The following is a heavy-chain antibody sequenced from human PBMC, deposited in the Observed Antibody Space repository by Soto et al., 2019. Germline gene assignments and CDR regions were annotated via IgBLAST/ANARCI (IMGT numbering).Heavy chain of an antibody. J-gene: IGHJ6*02. V-gene: IGHV3-9*01. Sequence: EVQLVESGGGLVQPGRSLRLSCAASGFTFDDYAMHWVRQAPGKGLEWVSGISWNSGTIVYADSVKGRFTISRDNAKNXMSXQMNSLSGEDTALYYCAKDMRGGSSSSRYYYGLDVWGQGTAVTVSS. CDR3: AKDMRGGSSSSRYYYGLDV. D-gene: IGHD6-13*01. CDR2: ISWNSGTI. CDR1: GFTFDDYA.